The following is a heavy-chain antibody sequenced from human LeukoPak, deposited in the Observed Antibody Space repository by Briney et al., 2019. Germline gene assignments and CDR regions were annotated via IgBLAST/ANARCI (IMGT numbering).Heavy chain of an antibody. CDR3: ARRGVVIRVILVGFHKEAFYFDS. D-gene: IGHD3-22*01. CDR1: GITLSNYG. J-gene: IGHJ4*02. V-gene: IGHV3-23*01. CDR2: IGDSGGST. Sequence: GGSLRLSCAVSGITLSNYGMSWVRQAPGKGLEWVAGIGDSGGSTNYADSVKGRFTISRDNPKNTLYLQMNSLRAEDTAVYFCARRGVVIRVILVGFHKEAFYFDSWGQGALVTVSS.